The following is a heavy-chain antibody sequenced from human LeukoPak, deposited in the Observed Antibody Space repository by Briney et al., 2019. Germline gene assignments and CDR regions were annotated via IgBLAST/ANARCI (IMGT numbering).Heavy chain of an antibody. CDR2: RKTAGIDT. J-gene: IGHJ6*02. D-gene: IGHD3-10*01. Sequence: GGSLSLSCVGSRFILRKYYMSCVRGAPGEGLVWVAHRKTAGIDTIYADSVKGLCTVSKYNPKSTVYLQMSSLRAQDTAVYYCARGGYGHKMDVRGEGTTVTVS. CDR3: ARGGYGHKMDV. V-gene: IGHV3-74*01. CDR1: RFILRKYY.